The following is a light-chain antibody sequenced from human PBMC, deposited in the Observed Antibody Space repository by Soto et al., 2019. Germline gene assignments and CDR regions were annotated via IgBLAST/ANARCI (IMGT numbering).Light chain of an antibody. CDR2: VAS. V-gene: IGKV1D-13*01. CDR1: QGISSS. CDR3: QQFKNCPRT. J-gene: IGKJ1*01. Sequence: AIQLTQSPSSLSASVGDRVTITCRASQGISSSLAWYQQRPGKAPKLLIYVASTLQSGVPSRFSGSGSGTDFTLNISSLQPEDFATYYCQQFKNCPRTLGQGTKVEIK.